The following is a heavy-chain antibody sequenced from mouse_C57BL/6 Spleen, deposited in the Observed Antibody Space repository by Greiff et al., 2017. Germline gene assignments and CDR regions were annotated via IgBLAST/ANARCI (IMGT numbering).Heavy chain of an antibody. CDR1: GYTFTSYD. CDR2: IYPRDGST. D-gene: IGHD1-1*01. Sequence: QVQLKQSGPELVKPGASVKLSCKASGYTFTSYDINWVKQRPGQGLEWIGWIYPRDGSTKYNEKFKGKATLTVDTSSSTAYMELHSLTSEDSAVYCCARHEDRGYYGSSYDFDVWGTGTTVTVSS. J-gene: IGHJ1*03. V-gene: IGHV1-85*01. CDR3: ARHEDRGYYGSSYDFDV.